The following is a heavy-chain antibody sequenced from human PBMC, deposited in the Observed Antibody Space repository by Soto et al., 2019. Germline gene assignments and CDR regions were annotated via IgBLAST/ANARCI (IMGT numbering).Heavy chain of an antibody. Sequence: QVQLVESGGGVVQPGRSLRLSCAASGFTFSSYAMHWVRQAPGKGLEWVAVISYDGSNKYYADSVKGRITISRDNSKNTLYLQMNSLRAEDTAVYYCARVLAAAGPRRYYYYYYYGMDVWGQGTTVTVSS. V-gene: IGHV3-30-3*01. J-gene: IGHJ6*02. D-gene: IGHD6-13*01. CDR3: ARVLAAAGPRRYYYYYYYGMDV. CDR2: ISYDGSNK. CDR1: GFTFSSYA.